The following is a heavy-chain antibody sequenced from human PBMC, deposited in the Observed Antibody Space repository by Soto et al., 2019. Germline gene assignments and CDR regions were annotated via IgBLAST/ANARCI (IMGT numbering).Heavy chain of an antibody. CDR3: ARDQGGEYSGYDYYYYYYMDV. D-gene: IGHD5-12*01. CDR2: ISSSSSTI. V-gene: IGHV3-48*01. J-gene: IGHJ6*03. Sequence: GGSLRLSCAASGSTFSSYSMNWVRQAPGKGLEWVSYISSSSSTIYYADSVKGRFTISRDNAKDSLYLQMNSLRAEDTAVYYCARDQGGEYSGYDYYYYYYMDVWGKGTTVTVSS. CDR1: GSTFSSYS.